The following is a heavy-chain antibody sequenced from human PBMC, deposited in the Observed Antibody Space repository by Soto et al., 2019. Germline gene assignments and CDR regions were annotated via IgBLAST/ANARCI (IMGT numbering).Heavy chain of an antibody. J-gene: IGHJ3*01. CDR1: GYTFTLYG. D-gene: IGHD3-10*01. CDR3: ARRVGVAPVYDAYDF. Sequence: QVQLVQSGAEVKQPGASVKVSCKTSGYTFTLYGVSWVRQAPGQRLEWMGWISGVNGNTNYAQKFQGRVTMTADTSTSTGYMELRSLRSDDTAVYYCARRVGVAPVYDAYDFWGQGKLVTVSS. CDR2: ISGVNGNT. V-gene: IGHV1-18*01.